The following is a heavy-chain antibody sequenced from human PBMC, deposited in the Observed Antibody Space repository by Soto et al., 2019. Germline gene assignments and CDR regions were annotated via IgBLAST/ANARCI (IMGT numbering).Heavy chain of an antibody. Sequence: EVQLLESGGVLVQPGGSLRLSCAASGFTFSSYAMSWVRQAPGKGLEWVSAISGSGGSTYYADAVKGRFTISRDNSKNTLYLQMNSLRAVDTAVYDCAKELAARSSYYYGMDVWGQGTTVTVSS. CDR1: GFTFSSYA. J-gene: IGHJ6*02. D-gene: IGHD6-6*01. V-gene: IGHV3-23*01. CDR3: AKELAARSSYYYGMDV. CDR2: ISGSGGST.